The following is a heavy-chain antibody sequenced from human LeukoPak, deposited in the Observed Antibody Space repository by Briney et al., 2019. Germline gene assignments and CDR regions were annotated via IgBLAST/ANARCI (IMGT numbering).Heavy chain of an antibody. CDR1: GFTFNSYD. V-gene: IGHV3-13*01. D-gene: IGHD5-24*01. Sequence: GGSLRLPCAASGFTFNSYDMHWVRKATGQGLEWVSAIGTVGDTYYADSVKGRFIISRDSAKNSLYLQMNSLRAGGTAVYFCAKSRDGYNYIDFWGQGTLVTVSS. CDR2: IGTVGDT. J-gene: IGHJ4*02. CDR3: AKSRDGYNYIDF.